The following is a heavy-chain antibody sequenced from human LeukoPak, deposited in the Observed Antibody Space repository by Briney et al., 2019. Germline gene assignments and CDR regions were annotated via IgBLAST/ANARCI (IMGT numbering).Heavy chain of an antibody. Sequence: PSETLSLTCAVYGGSFSGYYWSWIRQPPGKGLEWIGEINHSGSTNYNPSLKSRVTISVDTSKNQFSLKLSSVTAADTAVYYRARGYGNYGGNPNYYYYYYMDVWGKGTTVTVSS. D-gene: IGHD4-23*01. CDR2: INHSGST. J-gene: IGHJ6*03. CDR3: ARGYGNYGGNPNYYYYYYMDV. V-gene: IGHV4-34*01. CDR1: GGSFSGYY.